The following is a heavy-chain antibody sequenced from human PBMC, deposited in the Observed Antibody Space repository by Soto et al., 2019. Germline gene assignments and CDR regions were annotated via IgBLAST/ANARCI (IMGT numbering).Heavy chain of an antibody. CDR1: GSPFTSYD. CDR3: ARRDSSSWYIALYYYYYGMDV. D-gene: IGHD6-13*01. Sequence: ASVKVSCKASGSPFTSYDITWVRQATGQGLEWMGWMNPNSGNTGYAQKFQGRVTMTRNTSISTAYMELSSLRSEDTAVYYCARRDSSSWYIALYYYYYGMDVWGPGTTVTVSS. V-gene: IGHV1-8*01. CDR2: MNPNSGNT. J-gene: IGHJ6*02.